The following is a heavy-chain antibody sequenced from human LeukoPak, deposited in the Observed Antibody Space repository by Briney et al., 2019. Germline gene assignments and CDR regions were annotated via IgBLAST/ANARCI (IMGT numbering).Heavy chain of an antibody. D-gene: IGHD3-10*01. J-gene: IGHJ4*02. CDR2: INHSGST. CDR1: GGSISTYY. Sequence: SETLSLTCTVSGGSISTYYWSWIRQPPGKGLEWIGEINHSGSTNYNPSLKSRVTISVDTSKNQFSLKLSSVTAADTAVYYCARGRPSYHYYGSGSYLYYFDYWGQGTLVTVSS. V-gene: IGHV4-34*01. CDR3: ARGRPSYHYYGSGSYLYYFDY.